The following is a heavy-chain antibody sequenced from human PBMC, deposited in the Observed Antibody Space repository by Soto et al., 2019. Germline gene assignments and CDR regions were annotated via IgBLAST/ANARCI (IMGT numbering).Heavy chain of an antibody. D-gene: IGHD2-15*01. CDR2: IVGSGSST. V-gene: IGHV3-23*01. CDR1: GFTFSSYA. Sequence: EVQLLESGGGLVQPGGSLRLSCAAYGFTFSSYAMSWVRQAPGKGLEWVSGIVGSGSSTYYADSVKGRFTISRDNSKNTLYLQMNSLRADDTALYYCAKAGGDCSGGSCYSSQGDYWGQGTLVTVSS. J-gene: IGHJ4*02. CDR3: AKAGGDCSGGSCYSSQGDY.